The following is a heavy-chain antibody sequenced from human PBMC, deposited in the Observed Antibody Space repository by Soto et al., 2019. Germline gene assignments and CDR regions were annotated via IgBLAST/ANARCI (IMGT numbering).Heavy chain of an antibody. V-gene: IGHV3-30-3*01. CDR2: ISYDGSNK. Sequence: QVQLVESGGGVVQPGRSLRLSCAASGFTFSSYAMHWVRQAPGKGLEWVAVISYDGSNKYYADSVKGRFTISRDNSKNTLYLQMNSLRAEDTAVYYCARDKRDLRFLEWPYYFDFWGQGTLVTVSS. CDR3: ARDKRDLRFLEWPYYFDF. J-gene: IGHJ4*02. D-gene: IGHD3-3*01. CDR1: GFTFSSYA.